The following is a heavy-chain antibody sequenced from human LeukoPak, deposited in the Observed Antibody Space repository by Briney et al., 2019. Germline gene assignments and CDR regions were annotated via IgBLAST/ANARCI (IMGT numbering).Heavy chain of an antibody. Sequence: SETLSLTCTVSGYSISTGYFWAWIRQPPGKGLEWIGSISRGAGTYYSPSLKSRVTMSLDTSKNQFSVNLNPVTAADTAVYYCARDHDVWVAPSFDYWGQGNLVSVSS. J-gene: IGHJ4*02. CDR3: ARDHDVWVAPSFDY. CDR2: ISRGAGT. CDR1: GYSISTGYF. V-gene: IGHV4-38-2*02. D-gene: IGHD5-12*01.